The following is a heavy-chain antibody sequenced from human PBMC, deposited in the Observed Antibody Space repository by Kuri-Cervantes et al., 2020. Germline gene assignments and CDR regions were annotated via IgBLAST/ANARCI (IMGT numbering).Heavy chain of an antibody. CDR1: GYTLTELS. CDR2: FDPEDGET. V-gene: IGHV1-24*01. J-gene: IGHJ4*02. CDR3: ARFYSSGWYTDY. D-gene: IGHD6-19*01. Sequence: ASVKVSCKVSGYTLTELSMHWVRQAPGKGLEWMGGFDPEDGETIYAQKFQGRVTMTEDTSTDTAYMELSSLRSEDTAVFYCARFYSSGWYTDYWGQGTLVTVSS.